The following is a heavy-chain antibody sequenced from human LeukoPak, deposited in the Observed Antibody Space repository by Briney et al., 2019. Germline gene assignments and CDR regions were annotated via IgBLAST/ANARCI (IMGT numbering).Heavy chain of an antibody. D-gene: IGHD1-26*01. CDR3: ARAIEWELLSNAFDV. J-gene: IGHJ3*01. CDR2: IYTSGRT. V-gene: IGHV4-4*07. CDR1: GGSLSSYY. Sequence: SETLSLTCTVSGGSLSSYYSSWIRQPAGKGLEWIGRIYTSGRTNYNPSLKSRVTMSVDTSKNQFSLKLSSVTAADTAVYYCARAIEWELLSNAFDVWGQGTMVTVSS.